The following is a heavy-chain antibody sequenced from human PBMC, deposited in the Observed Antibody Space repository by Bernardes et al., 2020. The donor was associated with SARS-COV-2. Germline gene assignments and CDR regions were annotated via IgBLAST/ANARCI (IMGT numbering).Heavy chain of an antibody. V-gene: IGHV4-59*01. J-gene: IGHJ2*01. Sequence: SETLSLTCTVSGGSIGSYYWAWIRKRPGKGLEWIGYIYYSGSTNYNPSLKSRVTISVDRSQNQFSLNLSSVTPADTAVYYCARDLSHLVRRGFDLWGRGTLVTVSS. D-gene: IGHD3-10*01. CDR2: IYYSGST. CDR3: ARDLSHLVRRGFDL. CDR1: GGSIGSYY.